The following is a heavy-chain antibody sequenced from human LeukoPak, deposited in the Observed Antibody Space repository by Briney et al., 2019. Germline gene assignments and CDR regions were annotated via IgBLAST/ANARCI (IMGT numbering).Heavy chain of an antibody. V-gene: IGHV3-11*01. CDR1: GFTLSEYY. D-gene: IGHD3-16*01. CDR3: ARSGIIPAFDI. J-gene: IGHJ3*02. CDR2: ISSSASTI. Sequence: GGSLRLSCAASGFTLSEYYMSWIRQAPGKGREWVSYISSSASTIYYADSVQGRFTISRDNAKNSLYLQMTSLRAEDTAVYYCARSGIIPAFDIWGQGTMVTVSS.